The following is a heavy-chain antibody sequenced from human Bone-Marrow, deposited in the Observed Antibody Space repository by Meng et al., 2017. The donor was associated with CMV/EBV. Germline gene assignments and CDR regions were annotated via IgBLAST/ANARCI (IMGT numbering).Heavy chain of an antibody. J-gene: IGHJ5*02. D-gene: IGHD3-3*01. CDR3: ARDPQIRFLEWDASWWFDP. CDR2: INPNSGGT. CDR1: GYTFTGYY. V-gene: IGHV1-2*02. Sequence: ASVKVSCKASGYTFTGYYMHWVRQAPGQGLEWMGWINPNSGGTNYAQKFQGRVTMTRDTSISTAYMELSRLRSDDTAVYYCARDPQIRFLEWDASWWFDPWGQGTLVT.